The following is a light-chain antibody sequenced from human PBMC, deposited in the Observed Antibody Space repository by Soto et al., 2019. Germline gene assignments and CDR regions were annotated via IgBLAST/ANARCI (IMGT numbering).Light chain of an antibody. Sequence: NFMLTQPHSVSESPGKTVTISCTRSSGSIASNHVQWYQQRPGSAPTTVIYKDNQRPSGVPDRFSRSIDSSSNSASLTISGLKTADEADYYCQSYDDNNVLFGGRTKLTVL. CDR1: SGSIASNH. J-gene: IGLJ2*01. CDR3: QSYDDNNVL. V-gene: IGLV6-57*04. CDR2: KDN.